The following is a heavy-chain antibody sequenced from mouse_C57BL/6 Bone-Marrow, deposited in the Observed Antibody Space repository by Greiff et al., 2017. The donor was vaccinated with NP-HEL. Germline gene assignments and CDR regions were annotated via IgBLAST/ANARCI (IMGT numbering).Heavy chain of an antibody. CDR3: AAIYYDYDADGSWYFDV. CDR2: VYPYNGGT. CDR1: GFTFTDYY. Sequence: VQLQQSGPVLVKPGPSVKISCKASGFTFTDYYMHWVKQSHGKSLEWIGLVYPYNGGTSYNQKFKGKATLTVDTSSSTAYMELNSLTSEDSAVYYCAAIYYDYDADGSWYFDVWGTGTTVTVSS. V-gene: IGHV1-36*01. J-gene: IGHJ1*03. D-gene: IGHD2-4*01.